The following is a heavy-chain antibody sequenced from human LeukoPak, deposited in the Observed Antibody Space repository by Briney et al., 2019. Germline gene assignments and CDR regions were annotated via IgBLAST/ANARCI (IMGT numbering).Heavy chain of an antibody. CDR3: ARDLSFWNGYLDAVY. V-gene: IGHV1-18*01. Sequence: ASVKVSCKASGYTFTSYGISWVRQAPGQGLEWMGWISAYNGNTNYAQKLQGRVTMTTDTSTSTAYMELRSLRSDDTAVYYCARDLSFWNGYLDAVYWGQGTLVTVSS. CDR2: ISAYNGNT. CDR1: GYTFTSYG. J-gene: IGHJ4*02. D-gene: IGHD3-3*01.